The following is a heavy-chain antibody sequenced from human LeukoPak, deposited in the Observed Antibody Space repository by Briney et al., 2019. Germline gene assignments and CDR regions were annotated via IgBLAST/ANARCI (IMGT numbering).Heavy chain of an antibody. Sequence: GGSLRLSCAVSGFTFSSYNMNWVRQAPGKGLEWVSSISSGATYIYYADSVKGRFTISRDNAKNSMYLQINSLRAEDTAVYYCARGRYSGTFFFDFWGQGPLVTVSS. J-gene: IGHJ4*02. CDR1: GFTFSSYN. V-gene: IGHV3-21*01. CDR2: ISSGATYI. CDR3: ARGRYSGTFFFDF. D-gene: IGHD1-26*01.